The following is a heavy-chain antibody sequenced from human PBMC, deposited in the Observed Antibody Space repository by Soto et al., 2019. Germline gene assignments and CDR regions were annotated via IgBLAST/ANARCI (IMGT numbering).Heavy chain of an antibody. Sequence: PGGSLRLSCAASGFTFSSYAMSWVRQAPGKGLEWVSAISGSGGSTYYADSVKGRFTISRDNSKNTLYLQMNSLRAEDTAVYYCAKGDSSGYYWDWFDPWGQGTLVTVSS. D-gene: IGHD3-22*01. CDR2: ISGSGGST. J-gene: IGHJ5*02. CDR3: AKGDSSGYYWDWFDP. V-gene: IGHV3-23*01. CDR1: GFTFSSYA.